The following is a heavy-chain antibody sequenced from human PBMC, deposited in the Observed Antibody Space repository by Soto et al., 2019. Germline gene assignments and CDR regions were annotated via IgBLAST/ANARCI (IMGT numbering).Heavy chain of an antibody. CDR3: ARAEGYYESSDNDY. CDR1: GYTFTNYG. J-gene: IGHJ4*02. Sequence: VQLVQSGAEVKKPGASVKVSCKASGYTFTNYGFIWVRQAPGQGLEWMGWISAYNGNTHYVQNFQGRVTMTTDTSTSTAYMDLRSLRSDDTAVYYCARAEGYYESSDNDYWGQGTPVTVSS. V-gene: IGHV1-18*01. D-gene: IGHD3-22*01. CDR2: ISAYNGNT.